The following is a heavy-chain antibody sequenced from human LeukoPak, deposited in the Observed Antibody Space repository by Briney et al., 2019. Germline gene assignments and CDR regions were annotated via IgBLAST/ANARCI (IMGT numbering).Heavy chain of an antibody. J-gene: IGHJ6*03. Sequence: PGGSLRLPCAASGFTFSSYGMSWVRQAPGKGLEWVSAISGSGGSTYYADSVKGRFTISRDNSKNTLYLQMNSLRAEDTAVYYCAKAVGRSGSYYYYMDVWGKGTTVTISS. CDR2: ISGSGGST. D-gene: IGHD2-15*01. V-gene: IGHV3-23*01. CDR1: GFTFSSYG. CDR3: AKAVGRSGSYYYYMDV.